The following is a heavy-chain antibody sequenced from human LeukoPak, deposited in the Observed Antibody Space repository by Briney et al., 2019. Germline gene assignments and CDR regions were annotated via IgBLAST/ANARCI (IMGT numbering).Heavy chain of an antibody. CDR3: ARVAVGGTRAFDI. CDR1: GFTFSAYW. Sequence: GGSLRLSCAASGFTFSAYWMRWVRQAPGKGLVWVSRINDHGGSTTYAASVNGRFTISRDNAKNTVYLQMNSLRAEDTAVYYCARVAVGGTRAFDIWGLGTMVTVSS. CDR2: INDHGGST. D-gene: IGHD6-19*01. V-gene: IGHV3-74*03. J-gene: IGHJ3*02.